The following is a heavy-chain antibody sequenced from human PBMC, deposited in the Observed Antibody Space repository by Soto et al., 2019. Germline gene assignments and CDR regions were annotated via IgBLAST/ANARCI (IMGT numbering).Heavy chain of an antibody. CDR1: GYSFTSYW. CDR3: ARQTAATTYCYYYYGMDV. V-gene: IGHV5-51*01. J-gene: IGHJ6*02. D-gene: IGHD2-15*01. Sequence: RGESLKISCKGSGYSFTSYWIGWVRQMPGKGLEWMGIIYPGDSDTRYSPSFQGQVTISADKSISTAYLQWYSLKASDTAMYYCARQTAATTYCYYYYGMDVWGQGTTVTVSS. CDR2: IYPGDSDT.